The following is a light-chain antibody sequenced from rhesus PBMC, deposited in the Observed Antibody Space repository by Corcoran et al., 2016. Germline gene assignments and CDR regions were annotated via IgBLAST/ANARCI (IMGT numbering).Light chain of an antibody. J-gene: IGKJ4*01. CDR3: LQHQTFPLT. Sequence: DIQMTQSPSSLSASVGDTVTITCRARQDISDYFNWFQQSPGKAPKPLIYAAANLESGVPSRFSGSGSGLASTLTSSSLQPRDVTVYYCLQHQTFPLTFGGWAGVELK. V-gene: IGKV1-28*01. CDR2: AAA. CDR1: QDISDY.